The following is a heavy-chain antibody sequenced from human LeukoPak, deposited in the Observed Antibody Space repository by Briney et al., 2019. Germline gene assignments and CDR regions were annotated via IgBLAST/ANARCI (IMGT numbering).Heavy chain of an antibody. CDR2: ISYDGTTQ. J-gene: IGHJ4*02. V-gene: IGHV3-30-3*01. D-gene: IGHD3-16*01. CDR1: GFSFSSYA. Sequence: GRSLRLSCAASGFSFSSYAFHWVRQAPGKGLEWVAVISYDGTTQYYADSVKGRFTISRDNSKNTLYLQMNSLRAEDTSVYYCARDSRLSRWRGTSDYWGQGTLVTVSS. CDR3: ARDSRLSRWRGTSDY.